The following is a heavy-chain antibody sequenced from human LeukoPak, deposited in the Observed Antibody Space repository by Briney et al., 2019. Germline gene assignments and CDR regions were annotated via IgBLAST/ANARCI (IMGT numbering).Heavy chain of an antibody. CDR1: GYTFTAYY. D-gene: IGHD5-12*01. V-gene: IGHV1-2*02. CDR2: INPNSGGT. Sequence: GASVKVSCKASGYTFTAYYMHWVRQAPGQGLEWMGWINPNSGGTNYAQKFQGRVTMTRDTSIRTAYMELSSLRSDDTAVYYCARDRAMGPEVADDDFDYWGQGTLVAVSS. CDR3: ARDRAMGPEVADDDFDY. J-gene: IGHJ4*02.